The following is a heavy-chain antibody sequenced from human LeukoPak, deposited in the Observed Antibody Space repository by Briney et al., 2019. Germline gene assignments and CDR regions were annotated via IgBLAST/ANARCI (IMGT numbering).Heavy chain of an antibody. CDR1: GGSISSYSYY. CDR2: MYHNGST. CDR3: ARSRRGYCSSTSCSRPFDY. V-gene: IGHV4-39*01. D-gene: IGHD2-2*01. J-gene: IGHJ4*02. Sequence: SETLSLTCTVSGGSISSYSYYWGWIRQPPGKGLEWIGSMYHNGSTYYNPSLKSRVTISVDTSKNQFSLKLSSVTAADTAVYYCARSRRGYCSSTSCSRPFDYWGQGTLVTVSS.